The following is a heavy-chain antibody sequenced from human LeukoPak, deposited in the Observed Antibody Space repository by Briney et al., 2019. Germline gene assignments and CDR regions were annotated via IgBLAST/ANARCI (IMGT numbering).Heavy chain of an antibody. D-gene: IGHD3-9*01. CDR2: ISSSSYI. CDR1: GFTFSSYS. J-gene: IGHJ6*04. Sequence: GGSLRLSCAASGFTFSSYSMNWVRQAPGKGLEWVSSISSSSYIYYADSVKGRFTISRDNAKNSLYLQMNSPRAEDTAVYYCARDRNDIPGHYGMDVWGKGTTVTVSS. V-gene: IGHV3-21*01. CDR3: ARDRNDIPGHYGMDV.